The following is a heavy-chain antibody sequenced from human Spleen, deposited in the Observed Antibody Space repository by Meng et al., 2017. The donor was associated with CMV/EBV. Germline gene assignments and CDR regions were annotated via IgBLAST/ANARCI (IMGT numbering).Heavy chain of an antibody. J-gene: IGHJ4*02. D-gene: IGHD2/OR15-2a*01. CDR3: ARNIGAY. CDR2: INPNTGDT. Sequence: VKVSCKASGYTFNDYYISWVRQAPGQGLEWMGWINPNTGDTSYAQKFQGTVTMTRDSSINTAYMDLNRLTSDDTAVYYCARNIGAYWGQGTLVTVSS. CDR1: GYTFNDYY. V-gene: IGHV1-2*02.